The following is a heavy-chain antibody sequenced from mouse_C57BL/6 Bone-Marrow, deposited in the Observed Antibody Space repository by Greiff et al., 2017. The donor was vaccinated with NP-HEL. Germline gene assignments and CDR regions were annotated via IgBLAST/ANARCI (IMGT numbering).Heavy chain of an antibody. V-gene: IGHV1-81*01. J-gene: IGHJ3*01. CDR1: GYTFTSYG. Sequence: QVQLQQSGAELVRPGASVKLSCKASGYTFTSYGISWVKRRTGQGLEWIGEIYPRSGNTYYNEKFKGKATLTADHTSSTAYMELRSLTSEDSAVYFCARDYVSRRAWFAYWGQGTLVTVSA. D-gene: IGHD1-1*01. CDR2: IYPRSGNT. CDR3: ARDYVSRRAWFAY.